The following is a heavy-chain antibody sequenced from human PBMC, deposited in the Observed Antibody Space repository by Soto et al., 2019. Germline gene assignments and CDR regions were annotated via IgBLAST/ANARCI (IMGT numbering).Heavy chain of an antibody. CDR1: GGSISSGGYY. CDR3: ARASVGVITMVRGAVAPYNWFDP. Sequence: SETLSLTCTVSGGSISSGGYYWSWIRQHPGKGLEWIGYIYYSGSTYYNPSLKSRVTISVDTSKNQFSLKLSSVTAADTAVYYCARASVGVITMVRGAVAPYNWFDPWGQGTLVTVSS. J-gene: IGHJ5*02. D-gene: IGHD3-10*01. CDR2: IYYSGST. V-gene: IGHV4-31*03.